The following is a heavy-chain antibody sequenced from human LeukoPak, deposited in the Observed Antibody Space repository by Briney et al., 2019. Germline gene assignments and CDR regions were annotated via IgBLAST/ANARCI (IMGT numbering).Heavy chain of an antibody. V-gene: IGHV3-30*03. CDR3: AREGGGSSFHFDY. J-gene: IGHJ4*02. CDR2: ISYDGSNK. CDR1: EFTFKNYG. D-gene: IGHD6-6*01. Sequence: PGGSLRLSCAASEFTFKNYGMHWVRQAPGKGLEWVAVISYDGSNKYYADSVKGRFTISRDNSKNTLYLQMNSLRAEDTAVYYCAREGGGSSFHFDYWGQGTLVAVSS.